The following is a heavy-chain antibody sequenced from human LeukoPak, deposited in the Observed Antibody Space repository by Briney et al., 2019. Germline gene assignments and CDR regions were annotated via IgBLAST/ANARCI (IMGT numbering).Heavy chain of an antibody. CDR1: GYTFTGYY. CDR3: PRYRDGYNVY. Sequence: ASVKVSCKASGYTFTGYYMHCVRQAPGQGLEWMGWINPNSGGTNYAQKFQGRVTMTRDTSISTAYMELIRLRSDDTAVYYCPRYRDGYNVYWGQGTLVTVSS. D-gene: IGHD5-24*01. J-gene: IGHJ4*02. CDR2: INPNSGGT. V-gene: IGHV1-2*02.